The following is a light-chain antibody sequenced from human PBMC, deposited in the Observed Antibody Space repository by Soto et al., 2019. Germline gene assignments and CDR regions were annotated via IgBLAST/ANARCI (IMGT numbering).Light chain of an antibody. J-gene: IGLJ2*01. CDR2: EFT. CDR3: SSYSSGSSLVV. CDR1: DYDVGGNDY. Sequence: ALTQPASVSGSPGQSITISCTGTDYDVGGNDYVSWYQHHPGKVPKLIIYEFTNRPSGVSNRFSGSKSANAASLSISGLQAEDEADYYCSSYSSGSSLVVFGGGTKLTVL. V-gene: IGLV2-14*01.